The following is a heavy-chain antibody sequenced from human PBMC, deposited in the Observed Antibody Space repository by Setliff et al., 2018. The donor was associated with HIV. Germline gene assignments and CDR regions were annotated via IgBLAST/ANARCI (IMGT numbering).Heavy chain of an antibody. J-gene: IGHJ4*02. CDR3: ARGSKGGFFDY. Sequence: PSETLSLTCAVYGGSFSGYYWSWIRQPPGKGLEWIGEINHSGSTNYNPSLTSRVTISVDMSKNQFSLKLSSVTAADTAVYYCARGSKGGFFDYWGQGTLVTVSS. CDR2: INHSGST. D-gene: IGHD3-16*01. V-gene: IGHV4-34*01. CDR1: GGSFSGYY.